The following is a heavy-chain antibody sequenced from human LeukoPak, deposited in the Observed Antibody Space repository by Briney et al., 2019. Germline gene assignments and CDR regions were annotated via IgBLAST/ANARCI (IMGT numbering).Heavy chain of an antibody. CDR2: ISAYNGNT. Sequence: ASVKVSCKASGYTFTSYGISWVRQAPGQGLEWMGWISAYNGNTNYAQRLRGRVTMTTDTSTSTAYMELRSLRSDDTAVYYCARDKAVAAPSYFDYWGQGTLVTVSS. V-gene: IGHV1-18*01. CDR3: ARDKAVAAPSYFDY. J-gene: IGHJ4*02. CDR1: GYTFTSYG. D-gene: IGHD6-19*01.